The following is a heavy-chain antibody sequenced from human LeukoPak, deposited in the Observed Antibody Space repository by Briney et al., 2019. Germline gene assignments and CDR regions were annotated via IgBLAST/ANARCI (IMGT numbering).Heavy chain of an antibody. CDR3: ARGSWIQSSPAIYYFDY. CDR2: IYYSGNT. CDR1: GGSISGSSYY. J-gene: IGHJ4*02. V-gene: IGHV4-39*02. Sequence: SETLSLTCTVSGGSISGSSYYWGWIRQPPGKGLEWIGSIYYSGNTYYNPSLKSRVTISVDTSKNQFSLKLNSVTATDTAVYYCARGSWIQSSPAIYYFDYWGQGTLVTVSS. D-gene: IGHD5-18*01.